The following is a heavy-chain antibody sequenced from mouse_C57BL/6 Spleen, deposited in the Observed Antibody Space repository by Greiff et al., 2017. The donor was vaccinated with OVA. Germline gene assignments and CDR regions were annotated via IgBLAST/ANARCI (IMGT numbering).Heavy chain of an antibody. J-gene: IGHJ3*01. Sequence: EVMLVESGGGLVKPGGSLKLSCAASGFTFSSYAMSWVRQTPEKRLEWVATISDGGSYTYYPDNVKGRFTISRDNAKNNLYLQMSHLKSEDTAMYYCARDEDYGAWFAYWGQGTLVTVSA. CDR3: ARDEDYGAWFAY. CDR2: ISDGGSYT. D-gene: IGHD1-1*01. CDR1: GFTFSSYA. V-gene: IGHV5-4*01.